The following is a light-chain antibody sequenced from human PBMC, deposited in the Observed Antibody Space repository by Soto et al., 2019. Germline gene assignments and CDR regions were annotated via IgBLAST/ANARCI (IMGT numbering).Light chain of an antibody. CDR1: QDVSRN. V-gene: IGKV3-15*01. CDR2: GAS. Sequence: EMVVTQSPATLSVSPGERATLSCRASQDVSRNLAWYQHKPGQAPSLLIYGASTRATGTPARFSGSGSGTEFTLTISSLQSEDYAVYFCQQYIRWPLTFGGGTKVEI. CDR3: QQYIRWPLT. J-gene: IGKJ4*01.